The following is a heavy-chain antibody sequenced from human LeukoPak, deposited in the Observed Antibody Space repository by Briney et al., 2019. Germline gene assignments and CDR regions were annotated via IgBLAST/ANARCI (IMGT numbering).Heavy chain of an antibody. D-gene: IGHD2-2*01. J-gene: IGHJ4*02. Sequence: GGSLRLSCAASGLTFSSYGMHWVRQAPGKGQEWVALISYHGSNKYYADSVEGRFTISRDNSKNTLYLQMNSLRAEDTAVYYCAKVPFLIRYCSSTSCYVGYFDYWGQGTLVTVSS. CDR3: AKVPFLIRYCSSTSCYVGYFDY. V-gene: IGHV3-30*18. CDR1: GLTFSSYG. CDR2: ISYHGSNK.